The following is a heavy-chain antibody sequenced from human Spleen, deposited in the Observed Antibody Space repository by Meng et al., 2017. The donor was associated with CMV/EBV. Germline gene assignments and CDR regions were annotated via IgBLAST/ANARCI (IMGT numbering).Heavy chain of an antibody. CDR3: ARGRVGASWFDP. V-gene: IGHV1-18*01. CDR1: GYTFSTYG. D-gene: IGHD1-26*01. CDR2: ISADNGDT. Sequence: ASVKVSCKASGYTFSTYGVTWVRQAPGQGLEWMGWISADNGDTNYAQKVQGRVTMTTDTSTRTAYMELRSLESDDTAVYYCARGRVGASWFDPWGQGTLDTVSS. J-gene: IGHJ5*02.